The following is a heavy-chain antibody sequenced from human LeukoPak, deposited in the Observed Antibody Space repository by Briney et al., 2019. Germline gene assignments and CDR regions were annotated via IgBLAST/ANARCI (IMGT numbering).Heavy chain of an antibody. J-gene: IGHJ6*03. Sequence: GSLRLSCAASGFTFSSYWMSWVRQAPGKGLEWVANIKQDGSEKYYVDSVKGRFTISRDNAKNSLYLQMNSLRAEDTAVYYCARATRSYYYYYMDVWGKGTTVTVSS. CDR2: IKQDGSEK. CDR3: ARATRSYYYYYMDV. CDR1: GFTFSSYW. D-gene: IGHD4-17*01. V-gene: IGHV3-7*01.